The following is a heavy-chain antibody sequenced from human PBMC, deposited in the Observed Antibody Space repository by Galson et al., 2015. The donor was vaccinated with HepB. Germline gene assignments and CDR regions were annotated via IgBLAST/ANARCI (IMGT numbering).Heavy chain of an antibody. J-gene: IGHJ4*02. V-gene: IGHV3-21*01. CDR1: GFTFSSYS. CDR3: ARDGPDEGGITIFGVVILRSYYFDY. Sequence: SLRLSCAASGFTFSSYSMNWVRQAPGKGLEWVSSISSSSSYIYYADSVKGRFTISRDNAKNSLYLQMNSLRAEDTAVYYCARDGPDEGGITIFGVVILRSYYFDYWGQGTLVTVSS. CDR2: ISSSSSYI. D-gene: IGHD3-3*01.